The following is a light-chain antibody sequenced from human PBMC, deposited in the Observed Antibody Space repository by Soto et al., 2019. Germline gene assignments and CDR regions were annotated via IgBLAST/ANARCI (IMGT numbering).Light chain of an antibody. V-gene: IGKV1-12*01. CDR2: AAS. CDR1: QGISTW. J-gene: IGKJ5*01. CDR3: QQSNSLPIT. Sequence: DIQMTQSPSSLSASEGDRVTITCQASQGISTWLAWYQQKPGRAPKLLISAASSLQSGVPSRFSGSGSGTDFTLTISSLQPEDFATYYCQQSNSLPITFGQGTRLEIK.